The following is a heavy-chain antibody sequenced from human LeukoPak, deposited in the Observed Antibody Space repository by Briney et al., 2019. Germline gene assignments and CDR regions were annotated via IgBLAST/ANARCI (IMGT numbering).Heavy chain of an antibody. D-gene: IGHD3-22*01. CDR2: IWYDGSNK. CDR1: GIKLSNYG. Sequence: GGSLRLSCVVSGIKLSNYGMHWVRQAPGKGLEWVAVIWYDGSNKYYADSVKGRFTISRDNSKNTLYLQMNSLRAEDTAVYYCARDSISYDSSGFLGYWGQGTLVTVSS. CDR3: ARDSISYDSSGFLGY. J-gene: IGHJ4*02. V-gene: IGHV3-33*08.